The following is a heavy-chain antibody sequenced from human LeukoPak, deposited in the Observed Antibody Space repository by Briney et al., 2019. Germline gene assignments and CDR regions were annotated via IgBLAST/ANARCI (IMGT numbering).Heavy chain of an antibody. CDR1: GGTFSSYA. D-gene: IGHD6-6*01. J-gene: IGHJ4*02. Sequence: ASVKVSCKASGGTFSSYAISWVRQPPGQGLEWMGWISAYNGNTNYAQKLQGRVTMTTDTSTSTAYMELRSLRSDDTAVYYCARDSPISSSSSSSRDYWGQGTLVTVSS. CDR2: ISAYNGNT. V-gene: IGHV1-18*01. CDR3: ARDSPISSSSSSSRDY.